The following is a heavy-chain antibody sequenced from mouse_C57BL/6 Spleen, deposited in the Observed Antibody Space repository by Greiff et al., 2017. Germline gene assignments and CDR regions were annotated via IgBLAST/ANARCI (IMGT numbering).Heavy chain of an antibody. CDR1: GYTFTSYW. D-gene: IGHD1-1*01. J-gene: IGHJ2*01. V-gene: IGHV1-64*01. CDR2: IHPNSGST. Sequence: QVQLQQPGAELVKPGASVKLSCKASGYTFTSYWMHWVKQRPGQGLEWIGMIHPNSGSTNYNEKFKSKATLTVGKSSSTAYMQLSSLTSEDSAVYYCARVPSITTVLDYWGQGTTLTVSS. CDR3: ARVPSITTVLDY.